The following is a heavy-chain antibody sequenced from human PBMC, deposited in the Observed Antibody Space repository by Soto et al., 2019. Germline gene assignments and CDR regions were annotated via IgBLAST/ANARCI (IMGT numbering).Heavy chain of an antibody. CDR1: GLTFSSFE. CDR2: ISGTGGSI. CDR3: VTLLGYCSAATCPAGY. V-gene: IGHV3-48*03. J-gene: IGHJ4*02. D-gene: IGHD2-15*01. Sequence: LRPSCTASGLTFSSFEMNCVRQAPGKGLEWVSYISGTGGSIYYADSVMGRFTISRDNAKNSLYLQMDSLRAEDTAVYYCVTLLGYCSAATCPAGYWGQGTLIA.